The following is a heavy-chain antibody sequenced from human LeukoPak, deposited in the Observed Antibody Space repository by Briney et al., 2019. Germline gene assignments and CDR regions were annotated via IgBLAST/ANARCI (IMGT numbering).Heavy chain of an antibody. Sequence: PGTSLRLSCVASGFTFSTYAMHWVRQAPGKGLEWVAVISYHGSDKYYVDSVKGRFTISRDNSKNTLYLQMNSPRTEDTAVFYCARAINSAWHNIDYWGQGTLVTVSS. CDR3: ARAINSAWHNIDY. J-gene: IGHJ4*02. CDR2: ISYHGSDK. CDR1: GFTFSTYA. D-gene: IGHD2/OR15-2a*01. V-gene: IGHV3-30*04.